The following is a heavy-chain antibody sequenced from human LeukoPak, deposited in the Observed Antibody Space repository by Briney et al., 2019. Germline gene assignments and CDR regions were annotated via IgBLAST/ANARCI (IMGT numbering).Heavy chain of an antibody. CDR2: IIPIFGTA. D-gene: IGHD3-22*01. J-gene: IGHJ6*03. CDR1: GGTFSSYT. V-gene: IGHV1-69*15. Sequence: GASVKISCKASGGTFSSYTISWVRQAPGQGLEWMGRIIPIFGTANYAQKFQGRVTITADESTSTAYMELSSLRSEDTAVYYCARDTYYYDSSGSYGNYYYYMDVWGKGTTVTVSS. CDR3: ARDTYYYDSSGSYGNYYYYMDV.